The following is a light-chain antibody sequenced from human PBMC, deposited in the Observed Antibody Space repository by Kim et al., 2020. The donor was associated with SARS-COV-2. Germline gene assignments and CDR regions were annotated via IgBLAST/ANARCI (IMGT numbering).Light chain of an antibody. V-gene: IGLV10-54*01. CDR1: SNNVGNQG. CDR3: SAWDSSLRAVV. J-gene: IGLJ2*01. CDR2: RNN. Sequence: QAGLTQPPSVSKGLRQTATLTCTGNSNNVGNQGAAWLQQHQGHPPKLLSYRNNNRPPGISESLSASGPGNTASLTITARQPEDEADYSCSAWDSSLRAVVLGQGTQLTVL.